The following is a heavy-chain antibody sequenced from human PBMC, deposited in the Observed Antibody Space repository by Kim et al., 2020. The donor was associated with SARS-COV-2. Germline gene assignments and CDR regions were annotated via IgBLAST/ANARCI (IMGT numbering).Heavy chain of an antibody. CDR1: GGSFSGYY. CDR3: ARGRGTVVAATRFDY. J-gene: IGHJ4*02. V-gene: IGHV4-34*01. CDR2: INHSGST. Sequence: SETLSLTCAVYGGSFSGYYWSWIRQPPGKGLEWIGEINHSGSTNYNPSLKSRVTISVDTSKNQFSLKLSSVTAADTAVYYCARGRGTVVAATRFDYWGQGTLVTVSS. D-gene: IGHD2-15*01.